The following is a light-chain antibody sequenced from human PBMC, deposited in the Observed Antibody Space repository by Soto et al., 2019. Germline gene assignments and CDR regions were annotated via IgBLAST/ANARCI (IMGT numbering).Light chain of an antibody. CDR3: QQYNNWPPLT. CDR2: DAS. J-gene: IGKJ4*01. V-gene: IGKV3D-15*01. CDR1: QSVSSS. Sequence: EIVMTQSPATLSVSPGERATLSCRASQSVSSSLAWYQQKPGQTPRLLIYDASTRATGIPARFSGSGSGTEFTLIISRLQSEDFAVYYCQQYNNWPPLTFGGGTKVEIK.